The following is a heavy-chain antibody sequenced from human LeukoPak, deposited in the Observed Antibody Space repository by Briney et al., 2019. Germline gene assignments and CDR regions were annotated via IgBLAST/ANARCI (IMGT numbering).Heavy chain of an antibody. CDR3: AKDRAFQAAGVTDS. D-gene: IGHD3-10*01. CDR2: MSGSGDGT. J-gene: IGHJ4*02. V-gene: IGHV3-23*01. CDR1: GFAFSNFA. Sequence: GGSLRLSCAASGFAFSNFAMSWVRQAPGKGLEWVSAMSGSGDGTYYADSVKGRFTISRGNSKNTLYLQMNSLRAEDTAVYYRAKDRAFQAAGVTDSWGQGTLVTVSS.